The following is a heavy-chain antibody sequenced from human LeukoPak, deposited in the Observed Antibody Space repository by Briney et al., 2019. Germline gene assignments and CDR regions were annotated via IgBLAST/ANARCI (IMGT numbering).Heavy chain of an antibody. J-gene: IGHJ3*02. V-gene: IGHV5-51*01. Sequence: GESLQISCKGSGYSFTSYWIGWVRQMPGEGLEWMGIIYPGDSDTRYSPSFQGQVTISADKSITTAYLQWSSLKASDTAMYYCGRLECRGGRCSSSDAFDIWGQGTMVTVSS. CDR2: IYPGDSDT. CDR3: GRLECRGGRCSSSDAFDI. D-gene: IGHD2-15*01. CDR1: GYSFTSYW.